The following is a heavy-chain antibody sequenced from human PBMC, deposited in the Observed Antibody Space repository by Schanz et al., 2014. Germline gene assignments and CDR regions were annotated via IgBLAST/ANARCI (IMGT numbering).Heavy chain of an antibody. CDR3: ARDPYGKNSGDFDY. Sequence: QVKLVQSGAEVKKPGASVKVSCKASGYTFIDYYMHWVRQAPGQGLEWVGCIDPNGGAANHSQMLQGRVTMTRETSISTAYMELSGLTSDDAAVYFCARDPYGKNSGDFDYWGQGTLVTVSS. V-gene: IGHV1-2*02. CDR2: IDPNGGAA. J-gene: IGHJ4*02. CDR1: GYTFIDYY. D-gene: IGHD4-17*01.